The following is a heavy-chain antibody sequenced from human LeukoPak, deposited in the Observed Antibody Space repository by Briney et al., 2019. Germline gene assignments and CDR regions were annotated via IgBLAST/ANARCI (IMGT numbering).Heavy chain of an antibody. CDR3: AREIAYSSIMRQQLVLLTASPMDV. CDR1: GYTFTSYG. CDR2: ISAYNGNT. J-gene: IGHJ6*02. Sequence: AASVKVSCKASGYTFTSYGISWVRQAPGQGLEWMGWISAYNGNTNYAQKLQGRVTMTTDTSTSTAYMELRSLRSDDTAVYYCAREIAYSSIMRQQLVLLTASPMDVWGQGTTVTVSS. D-gene: IGHD6-13*01. V-gene: IGHV1-18*01.